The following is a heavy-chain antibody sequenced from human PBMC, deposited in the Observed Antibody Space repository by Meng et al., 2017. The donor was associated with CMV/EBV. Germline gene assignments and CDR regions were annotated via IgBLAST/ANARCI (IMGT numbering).Heavy chain of an antibody. Sequence: ESLKISCTVSGGSVSSGSYYWSWIRQPPGRGLEWIGYIYYSGSTNYNPSLKSRVTISVDTSKNQFSLKLSSVTAADTAVYYCARVRYYDFWSGYSERDYYYYGMDVWGQGTTVTVSS. CDR3: ARVRYYDFWSGYSERDYYYYGMDV. V-gene: IGHV4-61*01. CDR1: GGSVSSGSYY. CDR2: IYYSGST. D-gene: IGHD3-3*01. J-gene: IGHJ6*02.